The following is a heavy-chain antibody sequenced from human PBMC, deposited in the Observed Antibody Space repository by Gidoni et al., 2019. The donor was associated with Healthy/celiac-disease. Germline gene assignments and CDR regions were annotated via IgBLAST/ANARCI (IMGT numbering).Heavy chain of an antibody. D-gene: IGHD6-13*01. V-gene: IGHV3-30*03. CDR1: GFTFSSYG. J-gene: IGHJ4*02. Sequence: QVQLVESGGGVVQPGRSLRLSCAASGFTFSSYGMHWVRQAPGKGLEWVAVISYDGSNKYYADAVKGRFTISRDNSKNTLYLQMNSLRAEDTAVYYCVALAAAVNFDYWGQGTLVTVSS. CDR3: VALAAAVNFDY. CDR2: ISYDGSNK.